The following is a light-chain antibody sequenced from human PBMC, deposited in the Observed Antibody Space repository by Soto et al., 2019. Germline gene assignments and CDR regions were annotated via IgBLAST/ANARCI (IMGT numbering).Light chain of an antibody. CDR3: SSYAATSNV. Sequence: QSVLTQPPSASGSPGQTVAICCTGTSRDVGGYSYVSWYQQHPGKAPKLMRYEVNKRPSGVPERFSGSKSGNTASVTVAGLQAEDEADYYCSSYAATSNVFRTGPKAPVL. J-gene: IGLJ1*01. CDR1: SRDVGGYSY. V-gene: IGLV2-8*01. CDR2: EVN.